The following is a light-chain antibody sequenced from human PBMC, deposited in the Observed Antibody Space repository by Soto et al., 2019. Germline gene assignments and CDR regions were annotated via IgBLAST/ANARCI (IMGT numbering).Light chain of an antibody. V-gene: IGLV2-14*01. Sequence: QSALTQPASVSGSPGQSITISCTGTSSDVGPYNYVSWYQHHPGKAPKLMIYEVNNRPLGVSSRFSGSKSGTTASLTISGLQAEDAAHYYCSSYTTSSTLVFGGGTELTVL. J-gene: IGLJ3*02. CDR1: SSDVGPYNY. CDR3: SSYTTSSTLV. CDR2: EVN.